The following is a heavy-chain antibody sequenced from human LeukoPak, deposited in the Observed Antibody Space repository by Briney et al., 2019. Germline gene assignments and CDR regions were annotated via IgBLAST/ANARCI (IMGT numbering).Heavy chain of an antibody. CDR1: GFTFSSYG. CDR2: IWSDGSKK. CDR3: ARDLYNHYFDY. V-gene: IGHV3-33*01. Sequence: PGRSLRLSCAASGFTFSSYGMHWVRQAPGKGLEWVAIIWSDGSKKYYADSVKGRFTISRDKSKNTVYLQMNSLKAEDTAMYYCARDLYNHYFDYWGQGTLVTVSS. D-gene: IGHD1-14*01. J-gene: IGHJ4*02.